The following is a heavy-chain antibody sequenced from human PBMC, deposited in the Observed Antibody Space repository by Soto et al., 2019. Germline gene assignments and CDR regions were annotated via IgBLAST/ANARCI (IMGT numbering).Heavy chain of an antibody. J-gene: IGHJ4*02. V-gene: IGHV3-30-3*01. CDR2: ISYDGSNK. Sequence: QVQLVESGGGVVQPGRSLRLSCAASGFTFSSYAMHWVRQAPGKGLEWVAVISYDGSNKYYADSVKGRFTISRDNSKNTLYRQMNSLRAEDTAVYYCARERRFDYWGQGTLVTVSS. CDR1: GFTFSSYA. CDR3: ARERRFDY.